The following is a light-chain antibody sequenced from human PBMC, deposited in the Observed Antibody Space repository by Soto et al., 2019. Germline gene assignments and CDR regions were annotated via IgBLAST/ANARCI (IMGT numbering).Light chain of an antibody. V-gene: IGLV2-11*01. CDR2: DVR. Sequence: QSVLTQPRSVSGSPGQSVTISCTGTSSDVGGYNSVSWYQHHPGKAPKLMIYDVRKRPSGVPDRFSGSKSDNTASLTISGLQAEDEADYYCASYTSSSSYVFGTGTKVTVL. CDR3: ASYTSSSSYV. CDR1: SSDVGGYNS. J-gene: IGLJ1*01.